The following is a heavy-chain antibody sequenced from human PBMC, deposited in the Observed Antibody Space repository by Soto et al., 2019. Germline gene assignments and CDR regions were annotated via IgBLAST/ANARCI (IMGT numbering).Heavy chain of an antibody. V-gene: IGHV1-18*04. J-gene: IGHJ6*02. D-gene: IGHD2-15*01. Sequence: QVQLVQSGAEVKKPGASVKVSCKASGYTFTSYGISWVRQAPGQGLEWMGWISAYNGNTNYAQKLQGRVTMTTDTSTSTAYMELRSLRSDDTAVYYCARATYCSGGSCSYYYYYGIDVWGQGTTVTVSS. CDR2: ISAYNGNT. CDR1: GYTFTSYG. CDR3: ARATYCSGGSCSYYYYYGIDV.